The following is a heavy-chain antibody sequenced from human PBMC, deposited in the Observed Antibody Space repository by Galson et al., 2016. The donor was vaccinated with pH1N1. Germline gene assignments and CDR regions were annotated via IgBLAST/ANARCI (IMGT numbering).Heavy chain of an antibody. CDR1: GFIFSDYW. Sequence: SLRLSCAASGFIFSDYWMQWVRQAPGKGLEWVANIRQDGSEKYYVDSVKGRFTISRDDSKNTLYLQMNSLRAEDTAVYYCAKDRPQMMLRYFDWLLGDAMDVWGQGTTVTVSS. CDR2: IRQDGSEK. V-gene: IGHV3-7*01. D-gene: IGHD3-9*01. CDR3: AKDRPQMMLRYFDWLLGDAMDV. J-gene: IGHJ6*02.